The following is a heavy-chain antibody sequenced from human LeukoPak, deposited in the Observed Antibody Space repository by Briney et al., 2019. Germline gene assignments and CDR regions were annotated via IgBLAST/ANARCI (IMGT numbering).Heavy chain of an antibody. CDR3: ARGNDFWSGYWSSFDY. CDR2: INHSGST. CDR1: GGSLSGYY. V-gene: IGHV4-34*01. Sequence: SETLSLTCALYGGSLSGYYWSWLRQPPRKRLKWTGEINHSGSTNYNPSLKSRVTISVDTSKNQFSLKLSSVTAADTAVYYCARGNDFWSGYWSSFDYWGQGTLVTVSS. J-gene: IGHJ4*02. D-gene: IGHD3-3*01.